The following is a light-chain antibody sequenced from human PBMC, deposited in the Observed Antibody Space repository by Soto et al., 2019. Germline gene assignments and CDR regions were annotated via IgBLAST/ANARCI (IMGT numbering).Light chain of an antibody. CDR3: CSYAVTYVYV. J-gene: IGLJ1*01. Sequence: QSALTQPRSVSGSPGQSVTVSCTGTSRDVGGYNFVSWYQQHPGKAPKLMIYDVTKRPSGVPDRFSGSKSGNTASLTISGLQAEDEAVYFCCSYAVTYVYVXGTGTKVTVL. CDR2: DVT. CDR1: SRDVGGYNF. V-gene: IGLV2-11*01.